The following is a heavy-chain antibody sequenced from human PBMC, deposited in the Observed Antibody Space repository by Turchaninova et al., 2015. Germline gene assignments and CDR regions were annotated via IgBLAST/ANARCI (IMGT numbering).Heavy chain of an antibody. CDR1: GFTFSAYG. CDR2: ISGSGGST. Sequence: LRLSCAASGFTFSAYGMSWVRQAPGKGLEWVSAISGSGGSTYYAGSVKGRFTDARDNSKNTRFLQMKSLGAEETGVYYCAKRGCSSSSCSSPKFYYYHYMDVWGKGTTVTVSS. J-gene: IGHJ6*03. D-gene: IGHD2-2*01. V-gene: IGHV3-23*01. CDR3: AKRGCSSSSCSSPKFYYYHYMDV.